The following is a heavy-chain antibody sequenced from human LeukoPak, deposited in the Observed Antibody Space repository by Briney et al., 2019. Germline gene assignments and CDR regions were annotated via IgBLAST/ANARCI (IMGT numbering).Heavy chain of an antibody. J-gene: IGHJ6*02. CDR1: GFSFSTYW. V-gene: IGHV3-7*01. CDR3: AKVITMVRGAKVPYGMDV. CDR2: IKQDGSEK. Sequence: GGSLRLSCTASGFSFSTYWMNWVRQAPGKGLEWVANIKQDGSEKKYVDSVKGRFTISRDNSKNTLYLQMNSLRAEDTAVYYCAKVITMVRGAKVPYGMDVWGQGTTVTVSS. D-gene: IGHD3-10*01.